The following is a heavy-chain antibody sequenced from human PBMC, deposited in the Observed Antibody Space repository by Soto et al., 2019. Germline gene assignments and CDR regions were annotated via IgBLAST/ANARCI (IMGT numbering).Heavy chain of an antibody. CDR1: GGSFSGYY. V-gene: IGHV4-59*08. CDR2: IYYSGTT. Sequence: SETLSLTCAVYGGSFSGYYWSWIRQPPGKGLEWIGYIYYSGTTNYNPSLKSRVTMSVDTSENQFSLKLTSVTAADTAVYYCARTFTLGLNWFDPWGQGTLVTVSS. CDR3: ARTFTLGLNWFDP. J-gene: IGHJ5*02.